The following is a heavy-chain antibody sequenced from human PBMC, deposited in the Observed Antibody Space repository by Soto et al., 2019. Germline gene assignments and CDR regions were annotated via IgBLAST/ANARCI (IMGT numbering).Heavy chain of an antibody. J-gene: IGHJ6*02. Sequence: QVQLVQSGAEVKKPGSSVKVSCKASGGTFSSYAISWVRQAPGQGLEWMGGIIPLFGTTNYAQKFQGRATITADESTSTAYMELSSLRSEDTAVYYCAREYAPMYYYYGMDVWGQGTTVTVSS. CDR3: AREYAPMYYYYGMDV. V-gene: IGHV1-69*01. CDR2: IIPLFGTT. D-gene: IGHD2-2*01. CDR1: GGTFSSYA.